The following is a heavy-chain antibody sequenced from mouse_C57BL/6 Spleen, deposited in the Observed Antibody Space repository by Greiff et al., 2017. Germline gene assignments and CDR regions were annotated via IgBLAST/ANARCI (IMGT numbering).Heavy chain of an antibody. V-gene: IGHV1-18*01. J-gene: IGHJ2*01. CDR1: GYTFTDYN. CDR2: INPNNGGT. D-gene: IGHD1-1*01. CDR3: ARRGHIYYYGSSYDYFDY. Sequence: VQLQQSGPELVKPGASVKIPCKASGYTFTDYNMDWVKQSHGKSLEWIGDINPNNGGTIYNQKFKGKATLTVDKSSSTAYMELRSLTSEDTAVYYCARRGHIYYYGSSYDYFDYWGQGTTLTVSS.